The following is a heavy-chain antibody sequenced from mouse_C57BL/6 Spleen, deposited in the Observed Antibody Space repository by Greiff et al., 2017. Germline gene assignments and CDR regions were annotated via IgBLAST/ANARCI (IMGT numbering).Heavy chain of an antibody. J-gene: IGHJ3*01. Sequence: QVQLQQSGAELVKPGASVKISCKASGYAFSSYWMNWVKQRPGKGLEWIGQIYPGDGDTNYNGKFKGKATLTAAKSSGTAYMQLSSLTSEDSAVYFCARGGSSQAWFAYWGQGTLVTVSA. CDR3: ARGGSSQAWFAY. CDR2: IYPGDGDT. V-gene: IGHV1-80*01. D-gene: IGHD1-1*01. CDR1: GYAFSSYW.